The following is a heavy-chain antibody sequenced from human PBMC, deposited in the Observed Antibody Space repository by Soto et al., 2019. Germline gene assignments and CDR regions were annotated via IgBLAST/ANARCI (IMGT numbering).Heavy chain of an antibody. Sequence: SETLSLTCAVSGGSIRSYYWSWIRQPPGKGLEWIGYIYYSGSTKYNPSLKSRVTISVDTSKNQFSLKVGSLNAADSAVYYCARIYYVSGRPLMDVWGQGIPVTVYS. D-gene: IGHD3-10*01. CDR1: GGSIRSYY. CDR3: ARIYYVSGRPLMDV. J-gene: IGHJ6*02. CDR2: IYYSGST. V-gene: IGHV4-59*01.